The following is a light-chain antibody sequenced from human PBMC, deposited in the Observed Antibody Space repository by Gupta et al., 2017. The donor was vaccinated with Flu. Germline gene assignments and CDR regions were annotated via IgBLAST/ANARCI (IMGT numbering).Light chain of an antibody. V-gene: IGKV3-11*01. J-gene: IGKJ2*01. CDR2: DAS. Sequence: ATLSLSPVERAVHSCSASQSVSPSLAWYQQKPGQAPRLLMYDASRRAAGIPAKFSGSGSGTDFTLTISTLEPEDFAVYYCQQRSDLPMYTFGQGTKLEIK. CDR1: QSVSPS. CDR3: QQRSDLPMYT.